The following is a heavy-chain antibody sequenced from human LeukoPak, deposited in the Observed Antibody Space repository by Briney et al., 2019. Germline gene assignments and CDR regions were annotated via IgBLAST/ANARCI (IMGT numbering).Heavy chain of an antibody. CDR1: GFTVSSNY. V-gene: IGHV3-53*01. J-gene: IGHJ4*02. CDR2: LYSGGSI. D-gene: IGHD3-22*01. CDR3: ARGTYYDSSGYHFDY. Sequence: GGSLRLSCAASGFTVSSNYMSWVRQAPGKGLGWVSVLYSGGSIYYAESVKGRFTISRDNSRNTLYLQMNSLRAEDTAVYYCARGTYYDSSGYHFDYWGQGTLVTVSS.